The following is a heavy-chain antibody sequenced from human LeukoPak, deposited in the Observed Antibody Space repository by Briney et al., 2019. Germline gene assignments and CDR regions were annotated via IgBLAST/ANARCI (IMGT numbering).Heavy chain of an antibody. D-gene: IGHD3-22*01. J-gene: IGHJ4*02. CDR2: VNYDAYT. CDR3: ARETSSGSGYYFDY. Sequence: SETLSLTCTVSGGSISNAYYYWGWIRQPPGKGLEYIGSVNYDAYTYYNPSLKSRVTISVDTSKNQFSLKLSSVTAADTAVYYCARETSSGSGYYFDYWGQGTLVTVSS. V-gene: IGHV4-39*07. CDR1: GGSISNAYYY.